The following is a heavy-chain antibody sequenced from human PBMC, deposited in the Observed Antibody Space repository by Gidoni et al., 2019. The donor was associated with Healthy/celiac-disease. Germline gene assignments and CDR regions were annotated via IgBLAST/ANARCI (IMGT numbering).Heavy chain of an antibody. J-gene: IGHJ4*02. CDR1: GFTFSRYG. CDR2: IRYDGSNK. V-gene: IGHV3-30*02. CDR3: AKSPPRYSSSWYYFDY. Sequence: QVQLVESGGGVVQPGRSLRLSCAASGFTFSRYGMHWVRQSPGKGLEWVAFIRYDGSNKYYADSVKGRFTISRDNSKNTLYLQMNSLRAEDTAVYYCAKSPPRYSSSWYYFDYWGQGTLVTVSS. D-gene: IGHD6-13*01.